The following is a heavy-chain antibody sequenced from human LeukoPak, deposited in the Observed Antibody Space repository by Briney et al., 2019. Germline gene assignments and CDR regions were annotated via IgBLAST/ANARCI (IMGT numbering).Heavy chain of an antibody. V-gene: IGHV1-69*13. CDR2: IIPIFGTA. J-gene: IGHJ4*02. D-gene: IGHD3-10*01. Sequence: EASVKVSCKASGGTFSSYAISWVRQAPGQGLEWMGGIIPIFGTANYAQKFQGRVTITADESTSTAYMELSSLRSEDTAVYYCARVSHQGTWFGYWGQGTLVTVSS. CDR3: ARVSHQGTWFGY. CDR1: GGTFSSYA.